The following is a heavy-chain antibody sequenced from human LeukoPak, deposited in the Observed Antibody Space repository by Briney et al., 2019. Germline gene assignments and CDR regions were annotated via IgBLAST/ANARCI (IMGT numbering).Heavy chain of an antibody. CDR1: GFTFDDYA. Sequence: GGSLRLSCAASGFTFDDYAMHWVRQAPGKGLEWVSGISWNSGSIGYADSVKGRFTISRDNAKNSLYLQMNSLRAEDTALYYCARGSSHDYWGQGTLVTVSS. CDR3: ARGSSHDY. J-gene: IGHJ4*02. V-gene: IGHV3-9*01. D-gene: IGHD6-13*01. CDR2: ISWNSGSI.